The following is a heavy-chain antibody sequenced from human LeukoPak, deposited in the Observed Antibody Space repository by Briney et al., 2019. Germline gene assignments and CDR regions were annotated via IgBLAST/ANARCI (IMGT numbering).Heavy chain of an antibody. Sequence: SETLSLTCTVSGASISSSTSYFWAWIRQPPGKGLEWIGTMSSSGSTYYNPSLKSRVTISGDTSKNQFSLKLSSVTAADTAVYYCASRPAATSIDFDYWGQGTLVTVSS. CDR3: ASRPAATSIDFDY. D-gene: IGHD6-13*01. V-gene: IGHV4-39*07. CDR1: GASISSSTSYF. J-gene: IGHJ4*02. CDR2: MSSSGST.